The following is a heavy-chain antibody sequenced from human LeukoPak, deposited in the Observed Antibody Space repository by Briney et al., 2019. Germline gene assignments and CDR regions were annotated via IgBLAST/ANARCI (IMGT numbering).Heavy chain of an antibody. Sequence: GESLKISCEGSGYSFNNYWIVWVRQMPGEGLEWMGIIYPGDFDTRYSPSFQGLVTISVDKSISTAYLQWSSLKASDTAMYYCARRLTTATFDYWGQGTLVTVSS. J-gene: IGHJ4*02. CDR2: IYPGDFDT. CDR3: ARRLTTATFDY. D-gene: IGHD4-11*01. CDR1: GYSFNNYW. V-gene: IGHV5-51*01.